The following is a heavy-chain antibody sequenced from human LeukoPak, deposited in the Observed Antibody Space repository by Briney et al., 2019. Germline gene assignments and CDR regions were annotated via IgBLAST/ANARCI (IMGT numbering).Heavy chain of an antibody. CDR3: AREIFGSGSYPGY. Sequence: GGSLRLSCAASGFSFSTYAMHWVRQAPGKGLEWVTLIWHDASHTFYTDSVKGRFTISRDNSKNTVYLQMNSLGGEDTAVYYCAREIFGSGSYPGYWGQGTLVTVSS. D-gene: IGHD3-10*01. J-gene: IGHJ4*02. CDR1: GFSFSTYA. CDR2: IWHDASHT. V-gene: IGHV3-33*01.